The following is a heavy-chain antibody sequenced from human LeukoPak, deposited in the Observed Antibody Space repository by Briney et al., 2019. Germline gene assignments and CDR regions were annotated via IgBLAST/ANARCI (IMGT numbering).Heavy chain of an antibody. CDR3: ARHASSSRFFDI. CDR1: GGSISSYY. D-gene: IGHD6-13*01. V-gene: IGHV4-59*08. CDR2: IYYSGST. Sequence: SETLSLTCTVSGGSISSYYWSWIRQPPGKGLEWIGYIYYSGSTNYNPSLKSRVTISVDTSKNQFSLKLSSVTAADTAVYYCARHASSSRFFDIWGQETMVTVSS. J-gene: IGHJ3*02.